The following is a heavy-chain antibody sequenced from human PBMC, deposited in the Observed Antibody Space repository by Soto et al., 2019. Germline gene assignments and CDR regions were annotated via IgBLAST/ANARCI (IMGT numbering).Heavy chain of an antibody. CDR1: GGSFSGYY. CDR2: INHSGST. D-gene: IGHD3-9*01. CDR3: ARRRYDFLTGYYSAFDY. V-gene: IGHV4-34*01. J-gene: IGHJ4*02. Sequence: QVQLQQWGAGLLKPSETLSLTCAVYGGSFSGYYWSWIRQPPGKGLEWIGEINHSGSTNNNPSLKSRVTISVDTSKNQFSLKLSSVTAADTAVYYCARRRYDFLTGYYSAFDYWGQGTLVTVSS.